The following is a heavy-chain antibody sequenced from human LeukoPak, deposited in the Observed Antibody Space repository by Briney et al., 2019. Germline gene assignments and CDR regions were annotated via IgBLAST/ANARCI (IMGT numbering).Heavy chain of an antibody. V-gene: IGHV1-45*02. CDR1: GYTFTYRY. J-gene: IGHJ4*02. CDR3: ARSALYSTKSDYYFES. Sequence: ASVKISCKASGYTFTYRYLHWVRQAPGQAFEWMGWITPYNGNRNYAKKFQDRVTITRDTSLSTAHMELSSLRSEDTAMYYCARSALYSTKSDYYFESWGQGTLVTVSP. CDR2: ITPYNGNR. D-gene: IGHD2-2*01.